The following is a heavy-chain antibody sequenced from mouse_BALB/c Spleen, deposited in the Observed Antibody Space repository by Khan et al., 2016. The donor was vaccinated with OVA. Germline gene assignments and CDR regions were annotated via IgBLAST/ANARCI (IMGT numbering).Heavy chain of an antibody. Sequence: QVQLQQSGAELARPGASVKLSCKASGYTFTSYWMQWVKQRPGQGLEWIGAIYPGDGDTRYTQEFKGKATLTADKSSSTVYMQLSSLASEDSAVYYCARCYDGYYASFAYWGQGTLVTVSA. J-gene: IGHJ3*01. CDR1: GYTFTSYW. CDR2: IYPGDGDT. CDR3: ARCYDGYYASFAY. D-gene: IGHD2-3*01. V-gene: IGHV1-87*01.